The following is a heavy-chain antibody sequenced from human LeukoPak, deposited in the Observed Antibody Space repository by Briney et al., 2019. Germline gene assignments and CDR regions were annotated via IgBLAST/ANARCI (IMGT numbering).Heavy chain of an antibody. V-gene: IGHV7-4-1*02. CDR2: INTNTGNP. CDR1: GYTFTSYA. CDR3: AESRSDSSSWFRFDP. D-gene: IGHD6-13*01. J-gene: IGHJ5*02. Sequence: ASVKVSCKASGYTFTSYAMNWVRQAPGQGLEWMGWINTNTGNPMYAQGFTGRFVFSLDTSVSTAYLQISSLKAEDTAVYYCAESRSDSSSWFRFDPWGQGTLVTVSS.